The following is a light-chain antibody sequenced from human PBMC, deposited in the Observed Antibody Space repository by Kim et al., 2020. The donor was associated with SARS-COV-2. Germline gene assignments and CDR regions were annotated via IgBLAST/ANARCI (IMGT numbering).Light chain of an antibody. J-gene: IGKJ2*01. CDR1: QSISSW. V-gene: IGKV1-5*03. CDR2: KAS. CDR3: QQYNSYSYT. Sequence: SASVGDRVTITCRASQSISSWLAWYQQKPGKAPKLLIYKASSLESGVPSRFSGSGSGTEFTLNISSLQPDDFATYYCQQYNSYSYTFGQGNKLE.